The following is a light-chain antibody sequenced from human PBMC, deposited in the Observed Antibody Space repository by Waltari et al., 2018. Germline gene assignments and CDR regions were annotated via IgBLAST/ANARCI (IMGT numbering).Light chain of an antibody. Sequence: SLACSDGKTYLNWFHERPGQSPRRLIYRVSNRESGVPDRISASGSGTDCALKISRVEAADVGVYYCMEGAQWYTFGQGTKLEIK. CDR2: RVS. V-gene: IGKV2-30*01. CDR3: MEGAQWYT. CDR1: SLACSDGKTY. J-gene: IGKJ2*01.